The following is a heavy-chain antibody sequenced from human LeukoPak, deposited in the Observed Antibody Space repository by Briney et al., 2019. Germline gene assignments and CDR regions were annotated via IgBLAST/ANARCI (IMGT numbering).Heavy chain of an antibody. CDR3: ARRSIVVAAAYDAFSI. D-gene: IGHD3-22*01. J-gene: IGHJ3*02. CDR2: IKQDGSEK. CDR1: GFTLCSSW. V-gene: IGHV3-7*01. Sequence: GGSLRLSCAASGFTLCSSWMSWVRQAPGKGMEWVANIKQDGSEKYYVDSVKGRFTISRDNAKNSLYLQLNSLRSENTAVYYCARRSIVVAAAYDAFSIWGQGTLVTVS.